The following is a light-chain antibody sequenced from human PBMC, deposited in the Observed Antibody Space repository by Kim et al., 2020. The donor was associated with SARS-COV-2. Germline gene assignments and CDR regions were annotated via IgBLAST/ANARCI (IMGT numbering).Light chain of an antibody. Sequence: LSPGEGATRSCRASQSVGSYLAWYQQKPGQAPRLLIYDASNRATGIPARFSGSGSGTDFTLTISSLEPEDFAVYYCQQRSSWPLTFGGGTKVDIK. CDR3: QQRSSWPLT. V-gene: IGKV3-11*01. J-gene: IGKJ4*01. CDR2: DAS. CDR1: QSVGSY.